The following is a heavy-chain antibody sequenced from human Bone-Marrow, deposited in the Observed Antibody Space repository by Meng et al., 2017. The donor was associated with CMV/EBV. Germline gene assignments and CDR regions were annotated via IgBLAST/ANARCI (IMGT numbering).Heavy chain of an antibody. CDR1: GFTFSTYW. CDR2: IKPDGSQG. Sequence: GGPLRLSCEASGFTFSTYWMTWVRQAPGKGLEWVANIKPDGSQGYYVDSVRGRFTISRDNAKNSLYLQMDSLRAEDTAVYYCARDLARDHRQQLLPPGDFWGQGSLVTVYS. V-gene: IGHV3-7*01. D-gene: IGHD6-13*01. J-gene: IGHJ4*02. CDR3: ARDLARDHRQQLLPPGDF.